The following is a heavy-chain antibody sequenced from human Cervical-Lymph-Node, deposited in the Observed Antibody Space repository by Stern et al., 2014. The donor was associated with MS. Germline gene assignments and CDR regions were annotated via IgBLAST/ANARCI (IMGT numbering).Heavy chain of an antibody. CDR3: ARGLVTAMGWDWFDP. J-gene: IGHJ5*02. CDR1: GYTFTGYY. Sequence: VHLVESGAEVKKPGASVKVSCKASGYTFTGYYMHWGRQAPGQALEWMGWINPNSGGTNYAQKFQGWVTMTRDTSISTAYMELSRLRSDDTAVYYCARGLVTAMGWDWFDPWGQGTLVTVSS. CDR2: INPNSGGT. D-gene: IGHD2-21*02. V-gene: IGHV1-2*04.